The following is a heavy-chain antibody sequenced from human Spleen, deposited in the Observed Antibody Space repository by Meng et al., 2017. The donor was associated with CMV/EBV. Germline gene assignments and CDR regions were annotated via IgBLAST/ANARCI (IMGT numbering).Heavy chain of an antibody. Sequence: GGSLRLSCAASGFTFSSYWMHWVRQAPGKGLEWVSYITTSSSYIYYADSVQGRFTISRDNAKNSLYLQMNSLRAEDTAVYYCARERYCTSSSCPFNDGMDVWGQGTAVTVSS. J-gene: IGHJ6*02. D-gene: IGHD2-2*01. CDR1: GFTFSSYW. V-gene: IGHV3-21*01. CDR2: ITTSSSYI. CDR3: ARERYCTSSSCPFNDGMDV.